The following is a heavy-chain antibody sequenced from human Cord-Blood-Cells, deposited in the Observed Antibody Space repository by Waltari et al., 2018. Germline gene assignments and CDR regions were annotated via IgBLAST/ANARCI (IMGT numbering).Heavy chain of an antibody. Sequence: QVQLQESGPGLVKPSQTLSLTCTVSGGSISSGGYSWSWIRQHPGKGLEWIGYIYYSGSTYYNPSLMSRVTISVDTSKNQFSLKLSSVTAADTAVYYCARVGGGYCSGGSCYYFDYWGQGTLVTVSS. CDR1: GGSISSGGYS. D-gene: IGHD2-15*01. J-gene: IGHJ4*02. CDR3: ARVGGGYCSGGSCYYFDY. V-gene: IGHV4-31*03. CDR2: IYYSGST.